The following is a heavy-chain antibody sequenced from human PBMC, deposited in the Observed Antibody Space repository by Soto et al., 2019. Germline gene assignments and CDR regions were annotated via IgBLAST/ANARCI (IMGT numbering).Heavy chain of an antibody. D-gene: IGHD6-13*01. CDR3: AKLTAA. CDR1: GFTFSAYV. Sequence: PEGSLRLSCVACGFTFSAYVMSGGRKAPGKGLEWVSSITSSGCATYYADSAKGRFTNSRDNSKNTVYLQMNSLRHEDTAVYYCAKLTAAWGQVTLVTFTS. V-gene: IGHV3-23*01. CDR2: ITSSGCAT. J-gene: IGHJ4*02.